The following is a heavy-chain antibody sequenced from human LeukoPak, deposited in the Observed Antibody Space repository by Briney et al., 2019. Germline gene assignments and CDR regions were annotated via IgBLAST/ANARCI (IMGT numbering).Heavy chain of an antibody. CDR1: GYTFTNYA. CDR3: ARGGYYDSSGYYYY. Sequence: ASVKASCKASGYTFTNYAISWVRQAPGQGLEWMGWTSAYNGNTNYAQNLQGRVTMTTDTSTSTAYMELRSLRSEDTAVYYCARGGYYDSSGYYYYWGQGTLVTVSS. J-gene: IGHJ4*02. D-gene: IGHD3-22*01. V-gene: IGHV1-18*01. CDR2: TSAYNGNT.